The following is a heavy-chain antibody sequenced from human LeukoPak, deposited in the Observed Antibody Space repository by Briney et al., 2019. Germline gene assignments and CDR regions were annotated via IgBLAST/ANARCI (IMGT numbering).Heavy chain of an antibody. Sequence: PPETLSLTCNVSGASISFYWNWIRQTPGEGLQWIGYVYSSGRSDSNPSLKSRVTIPLDASRSQFSLRLTSVTAADTGVYYCARRGDSAPYFDSWGPGTLVTVPS. V-gene: IGHV4-4*09. CDR2: VYSSGRS. CDR1: GASISFY. D-gene: IGHD2-21*02. CDR3: ARRGDSAPYFDS. J-gene: IGHJ4*02.